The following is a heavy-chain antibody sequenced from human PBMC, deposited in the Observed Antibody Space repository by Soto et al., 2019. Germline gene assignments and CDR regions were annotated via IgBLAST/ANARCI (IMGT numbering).Heavy chain of an antibody. Sequence: SETLSLTCTVSGGSISSSSYYWGWIRQPPGKGLEWIGSIYYSGSTYYNPSLKSRVTISVDTSKNQFSLKLSSVTAAVTAVYYCARGEQLVWYYFDYWGQGTLVTVSS. V-gene: IGHV4-39*07. J-gene: IGHJ4*02. D-gene: IGHD6-13*01. CDR3: ARGEQLVWYYFDY. CDR2: IYYSGST. CDR1: GGSISSSSYY.